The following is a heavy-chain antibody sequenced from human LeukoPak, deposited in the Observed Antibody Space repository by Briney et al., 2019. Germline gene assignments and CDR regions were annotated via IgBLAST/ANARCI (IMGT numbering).Heavy chain of an antibody. D-gene: IGHD3-22*01. Sequence: ASVKVSCKASGYTFTGYYMHWVRQAPGQGLEWMGWISAYNGNTNYAQKLQGRVTMTTDTSTSTAYMELRSLRSDDTAVYYCAREGDYDSSGSNFDYWGQGTLVTVSS. CDR2: ISAYNGNT. J-gene: IGHJ4*02. CDR3: AREGDYDSSGSNFDY. CDR1: GYTFTGYY. V-gene: IGHV1-18*04.